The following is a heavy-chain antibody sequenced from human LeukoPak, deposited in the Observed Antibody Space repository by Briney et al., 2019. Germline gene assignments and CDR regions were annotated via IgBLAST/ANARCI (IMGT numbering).Heavy chain of an antibody. D-gene: IGHD3-10*01. J-gene: IGHJ4*02. V-gene: IGHV4-34*01. CDR2: INHSGST. CDR1: GGSLSGYY. CDR3: ARAVLRGGKKYYFDY. Sequence: PSETLSLTCAVYGGSLSGYYWSWIRQPPGKGLEWIGEINHSGSTNYNPSLKSRVTISVDTSKNQFSLKLSSVTAADTAVYYCARAVLRGGKKYYFDYWGQGTLVTVSS.